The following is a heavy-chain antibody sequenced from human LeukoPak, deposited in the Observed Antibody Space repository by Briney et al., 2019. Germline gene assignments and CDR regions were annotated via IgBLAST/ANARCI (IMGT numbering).Heavy chain of an antibody. CDR2: INHSGST. CDR1: GGSFSGYY. V-gene: IGHV4-34*01. CDR3: AREYYYDSSGYPWFDP. D-gene: IGHD3-22*01. Sequence: SETLSLTCAVYGGSFSGYYWSWIRQPPGKGLEWIGEINHSGSTNYNPSLKSRVTISVDTSKNQFSLKLSSVTAADTAVYYCAREYYYDSSGYPWFDPWGQGTLVTVSS. J-gene: IGHJ5*02.